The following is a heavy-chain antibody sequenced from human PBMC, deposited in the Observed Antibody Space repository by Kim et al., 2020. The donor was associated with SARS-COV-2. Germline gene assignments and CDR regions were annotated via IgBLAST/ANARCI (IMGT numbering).Heavy chain of an antibody. V-gene: IGHV3-23*01. D-gene: IGHD3-16*01. CDR1: GFTFSSYA. J-gene: IGHJ4*01. CDR2: ISGSGGST. Sequence: GGSLRLSCAASGFTFSSYAMSWVRQAPGKGLEWVSAISGSGGSTYYADSVKGRFTISRDNSKNTLYLQMNSLRAEDTAVYYCAKDPRTNYYDYVWGSYVLVHDGFDYWGHGTLLTVST. CDR3: AKDPRTNYYDYVWGSYVLVHDGFDY.